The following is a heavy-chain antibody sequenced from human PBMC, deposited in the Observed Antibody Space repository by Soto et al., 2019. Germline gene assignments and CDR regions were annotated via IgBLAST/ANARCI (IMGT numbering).Heavy chain of an antibody. V-gene: IGHV3-30-3*01. D-gene: IGHD2-15*01. J-gene: IGHJ6*02. CDR1: GFDFSDYA. CDR2: ISYRGDTE. CDR3: AREAGLFDIHGLTGMDV. Sequence: PGGSLRLSCEASGFDFSDYAFHWVRQAPGEGLEWVAVISYRGDTEYYADSVRGRFTVSRDNSQNTIHLQMSSLRREDTALYHCAREAGLFDIHGLTGMDVWGQGTTVTVSS.